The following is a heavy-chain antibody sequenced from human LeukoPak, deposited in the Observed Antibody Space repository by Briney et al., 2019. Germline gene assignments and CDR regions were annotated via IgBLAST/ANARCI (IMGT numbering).Heavy chain of an antibody. V-gene: IGHV4-38-2*01. CDR2: IYHSGST. Sequence: SETLSPTCAVSGYSISSGYYWGWIRQPPGKGLGWIGSIYHSGSTYYNPSLKSRVTISVDTSKNQFSLKLSSVTAADTAVYYCASYDFWSGYYRAWGQGTLVTVSS. J-gene: IGHJ5*02. CDR3: ASYDFWSGYYRA. D-gene: IGHD3-3*01. CDR1: GYSISSGYY.